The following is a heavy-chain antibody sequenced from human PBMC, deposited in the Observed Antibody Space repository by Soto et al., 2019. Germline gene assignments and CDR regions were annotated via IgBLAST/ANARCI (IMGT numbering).Heavy chain of an antibody. CDR3: ARYRHGVGPRANDAFDV. V-gene: IGHV1-3*01. D-gene: IGHD4-4*01. CDR1: GYTFSDYL. CDR2: LNPDTGNT. J-gene: IGHJ3*01. Sequence: QVQLVQSGAEVKKPGASVNISCTASGYTFSDYLINWVRQAPGQGLEWMGWLNPDTGNTRYSETLQGRVTISRHSSASIAYLELRDLENEDTALYFGARYRHGVGPRANDAFDVWGQGTMMTVSS.